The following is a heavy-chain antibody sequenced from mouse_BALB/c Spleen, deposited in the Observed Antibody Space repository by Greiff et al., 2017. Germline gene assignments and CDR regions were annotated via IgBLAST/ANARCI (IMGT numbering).Heavy chain of an antibody. J-gene: IGHJ1*01. CDR3: ATLYYDYGYWYFDV. CDR1: GFTFSSFG. Sequence: EVQRVESGGGLVQPGGSRKLSCAASGFTFSSFGMHWVRQAPEKGLEWVAYISSGSSTIYYADTVKGRFTISRDNPKNTLFLQMTSLRSEDTAMYYCATLYYDYGYWYFDVWGAGTTVTVSS. D-gene: IGHD2-4*01. CDR2: ISSGSSTI. V-gene: IGHV5-17*02.